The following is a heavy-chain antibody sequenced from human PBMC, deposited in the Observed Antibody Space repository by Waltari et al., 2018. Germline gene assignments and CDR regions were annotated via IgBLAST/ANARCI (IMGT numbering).Heavy chain of an antibody. D-gene: IGHD1-26*01. CDR2: IKQSGLT. J-gene: IGHJ4*02. CDR1: GGSFSDYY. Sequence: QVQLHQGGAGLLKPSETLSLTCVVYGGSFSDYYWSWIRQPPGKGLEWLGEIKQSGLTNYNPSVKSRATMSLDTSKNQFSLKLSSLTAADTAVYYWAGGTASAWELGHSWGQGTLVTVSS. CDR3: AGGTASAWELGHS. V-gene: IGHV4-34*01.